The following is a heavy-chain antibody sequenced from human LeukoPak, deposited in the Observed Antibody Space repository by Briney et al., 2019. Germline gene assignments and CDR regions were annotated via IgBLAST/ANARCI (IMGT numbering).Heavy chain of an antibody. CDR3: ARAQLWLRYYYGMDV. Sequence: SETLSLTCSVYGVSFSGYYWSWIRQPPGNGLEWIGEINHSGSTNYNPSLKSRVTISVDPSKNQFSLKLSSVTAADTAVYYCARAQLWLRYYYGMDVWGQGTTFTVSS. V-gene: IGHV4-34*01. CDR1: GVSFSGYY. J-gene: IGHJ6*02. D-gene: IGHD5-18*01. CDR2: INHSGST.